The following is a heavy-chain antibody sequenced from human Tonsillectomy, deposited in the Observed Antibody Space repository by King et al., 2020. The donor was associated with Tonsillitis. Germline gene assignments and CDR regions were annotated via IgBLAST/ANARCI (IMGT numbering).Heavy chain of an antibody. J-gene: IGHJ2*01. Sequence: QLQESGPGLVKPSETLSLTCTVSGGSISSSSYYWGCIRQPPGKGLEWIGSIYYSGSTYYNPSLKSRVTISVDTSKNQFSLKLSSVTAADTAVYYCARHKPDYGGNSLDWYFDLWGRGTLVTVSS. V-gene: IGHV4-39*01. CDR3: ARHKPDYGGNSLDWYFDL. D-gene: IGHD4-23*01. CDR2: IYYSGST. CDR1: GGSISSSSYY.